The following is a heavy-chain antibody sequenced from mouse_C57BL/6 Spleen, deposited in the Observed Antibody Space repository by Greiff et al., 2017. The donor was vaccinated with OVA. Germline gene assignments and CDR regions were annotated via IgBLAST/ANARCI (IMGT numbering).Heavy chain of an antibody. CDR2: IYPSDSET. D-gene: IGHD2-1*01. CDR1: GYTFTSYW. Sequence: QVQLQQPGAELVRPGSSVKLSCKASGYTFTSYWMDWVKQRPGQGLEWIGNIYPSDSETHYNQKFKDKATLTVDKSSSTAYMQLSSLPSEDSAVYYCGRIRVYYGKGDMDYWGQGTSVTVSS. J-gene: IGHJ4*01. V-gene: IGHV1-61*01. CDR3: GRIRVYYGKGDMDY.